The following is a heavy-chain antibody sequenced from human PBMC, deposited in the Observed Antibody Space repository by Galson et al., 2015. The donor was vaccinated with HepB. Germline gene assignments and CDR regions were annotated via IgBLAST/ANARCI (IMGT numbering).Heavy chain of an antibody. V-gene: IGHV5-51*01. CDR1: GYSFTSYW. CDR2: IYPGDSDT. CDR3: ARQFAETSEDIGMDV. J-gene: IGHJ6*02. Sequence: QSGAEVKKPGESLKISCKGSGYSFTSYWIGWVRQMPGKGLEWMGTIYPGDSDTRYSPSFQGQVTISADKSISTAYLQWSSLKASDTAMYYCARQFAETSEDIGMDVWGQGTTVTVSS. D-gene: IGHD1-14*01.